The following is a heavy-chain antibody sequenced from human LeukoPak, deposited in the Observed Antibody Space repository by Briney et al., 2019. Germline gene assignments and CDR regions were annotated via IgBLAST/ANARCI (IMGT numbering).Heavy chain of an antibody. J-gene: IGHJ4*02. Sequence: GASVKVSCKASGYTFTSYGISWVRQAPGQGLEWMGWISAYNGNTNYAQKLQGRVTMTRDMSTSTVYMELSSLRSEDTAVYYCAKLYGSGSPDYWGQGTLVTVSS. V-gene: IGHV1-18*01. D-gene: IGHD3-10*01. CDR3: AKLYGSGSPDY. CDR2: ISAYNGNT. CDR1: GYTFTSYG.